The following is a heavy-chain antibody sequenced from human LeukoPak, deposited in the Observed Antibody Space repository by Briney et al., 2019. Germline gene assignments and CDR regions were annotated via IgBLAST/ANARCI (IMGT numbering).Heavy chain of an antibody. Sequence: SEALSLTRMVPGGSVSNYYWSWIRQPAGKRLERIARIYISGGTTYTPSLKSRVTMSVDTSRNEFSLKVSSVTAADTAMYYCARRDKVFDAFDIWGQGTMVTVSS. V-gene: IGHV4-4*07. CDR2: IYISGGT. CDR3: ARRDKVFDAFDI. J-gene: IGHJ3*02. D-gene: IGHD2-21*01. CDR1: GGSVSNYY.